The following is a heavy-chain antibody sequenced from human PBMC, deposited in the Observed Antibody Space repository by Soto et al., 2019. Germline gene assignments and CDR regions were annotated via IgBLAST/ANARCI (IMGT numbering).Heavy chain of an antibody. Sequence: GESLKISCKGSGYKPSTWHNFTSYWIGWVRQMPGKGLEWMGIIYPGDSDTRYIPSFQGQVTISADKSISTAYLQWSSLKASDTAMYYCARQISGPIVVGAAGMDVWGQGTKVTVSS. CDR1: GYKPSTWHNFTSYW. CDR3: ARQISGPIVVGAAGMDV. D-gene: IGHD3-22*01. CDR2: IYPGDSDT. J-gene: IGHJ6*02. V-gene: IGHV5-51*01.